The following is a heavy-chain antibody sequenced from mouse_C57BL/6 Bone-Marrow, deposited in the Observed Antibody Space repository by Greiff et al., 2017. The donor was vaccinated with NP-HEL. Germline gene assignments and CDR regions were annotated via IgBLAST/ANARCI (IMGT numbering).Heavy chain of an antibody. V-gene: IGHV1-64*01. Sequence: QVQLQQPGAELVKPGASVKLSCKASGYTFTSYWMHWVKQRPGQGLEWIGMIHPKSGSTNYNEKFKSKATLTVDKSSSTAYMQLSSLTSEDSAVYYCARHIMNYVWCAFWDRGPLTTVTA. D-gene: IGHD1-1*01. CDR1: GYTFTSYW. J-gene: IGHJ3*01. CDR3: ARHIMNYVWCAF. CDR2: IHPKSGST.